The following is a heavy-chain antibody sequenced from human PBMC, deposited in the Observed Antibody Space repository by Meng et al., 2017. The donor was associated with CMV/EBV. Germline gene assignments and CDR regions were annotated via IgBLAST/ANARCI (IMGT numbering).Heavy chain of an antibody. CDR3: AGASLSTKCYKA. CDR1: GYTFIDDY. J-gene: IGHJ5*02. V-gene: IGHV1-2*02. CDR2: INRNSGGT. D-gene: IGHD2-2*01. Sequence: ASVKVSCKASGYTFIDDYMHWVRQAPGQGLEWMGWINRNSGGTNYAQKFQGRVTMTRDTSISTAYMELSRLRSDDTAVYYCAGASLSTKCYKAWGQGTLVTVSS.